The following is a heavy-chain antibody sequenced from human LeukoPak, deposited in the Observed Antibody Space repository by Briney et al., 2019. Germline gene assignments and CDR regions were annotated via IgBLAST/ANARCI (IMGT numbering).Heavy chain of an antibody. CDR2: IYYSGTT. V-gene: IGHV4-39*07. CDR1: GGSISSNSDY. J-gene: IGHJ5*02. D-gene: IGHD1-14*01. Sequence: SETLSLTCTVSGGSISSNSDYWGWIRQPPGKGLEWIGSIYYSGTTYYNPSLKSRVTTSVDTSRNQFSLNLSSMTAADTAVYYCARGRPYNVGLPPWFDPWGQGTLVTVSS. CDR3: ARGRPYNVGLPPWFDP.